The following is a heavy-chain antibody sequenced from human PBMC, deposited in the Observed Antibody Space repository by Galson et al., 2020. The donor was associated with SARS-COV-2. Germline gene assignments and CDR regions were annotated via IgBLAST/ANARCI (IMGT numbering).Heavy chain of an antibody. CDR2: ISWNSGSI. Sequence: GGSLRLSCAASGFTFDDYAMHWVRQAPGKGLEWVSGISWNSGSIGYADSVKGRFTISRDNAKNSLYLQMNSLRAEDTALYYCASLGGLIAGAGTGYYYYYYGMDVWGQGTTVTVSS. D-gene: IGHD6-13*01. CDR1: GFTFDDYA. V-gene: IGHV3-9*01. CDR3: ASLGGLIAGAGTGYYYYYYGMDV. J-gene: IGHJ6*02.